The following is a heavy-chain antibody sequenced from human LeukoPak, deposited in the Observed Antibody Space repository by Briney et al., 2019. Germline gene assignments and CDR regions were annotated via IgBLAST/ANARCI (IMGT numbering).Heavy chain of an antibody. D-gene: IGHD6-13*01. J-gene: IGHJ4*02. CDR1: GYTFTSYG. Sequence: GASVKVSCKASGYTFTSYGISWVRQAPGQGLEWMGWISAYNGNTNYAQKLQGRVTMTTDTSTSTAYMELRSLRSDDTAVYYCAKVPDSSSWYSYFDYWGQGTLVTVSS. CDR3: AKVPDSSSWYSYFDY. CDR2: ISAYNGNT. V-gene: IGHV1-18*01.